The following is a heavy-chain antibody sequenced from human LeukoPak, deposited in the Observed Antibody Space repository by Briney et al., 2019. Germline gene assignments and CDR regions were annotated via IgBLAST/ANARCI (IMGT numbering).Heavy chain of an antibody. D-gene: IGHD3-22*01. V-gene: IGHV1-18*04. J-gene: IGHJ4*02. Sequence: GASVKVSCKASGYTSTGYYMHWVRQAPGQGLEWMGWISAYNGNTNYAQKLQGRVTMTTDTSTSTAYMELRSLRSDDTAVYYCARIGSGYTPATPHNYWGQGTLVTVSS. CDR2: ISAYNGNT. CDR3: ARIGSGYTPATPHNY. CDR1: GYTSTGYY.